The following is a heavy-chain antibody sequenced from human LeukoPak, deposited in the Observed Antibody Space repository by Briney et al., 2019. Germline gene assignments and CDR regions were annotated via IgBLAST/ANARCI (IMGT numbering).Heavy chain of an antibody. D-gene: IGHD4-11*01. CDR1: GGSISSGGYS. J-gene: IGHJ5*02. Sequence: SETLSLTCAGSGGSISSGGYSWSWIRQPPGKGLEWIGYIYHSGSTYYNPSLKSRVTISVDRSKNQFSLKLSSVTAADTAVYYCARAIYSNAGFDPWGQGTLVTVSS. CDR2: IYHSGST. CDR3: ARAIYSNAGFDP. V-gene: IGHV4-30-2*01.